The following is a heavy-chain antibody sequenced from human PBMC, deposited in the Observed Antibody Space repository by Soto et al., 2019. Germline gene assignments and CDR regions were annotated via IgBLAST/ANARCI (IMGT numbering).Heavy chain of an antibody. CDR1: GFTFSSYA. J-gene: IGHJ3*02. CDR3: ATAERRHCSGGSCHPPHAFDI. D-gene: IGHD2-15*01. Sequence: PGGSLRLSCAASGFTFSSYAMSWVRQAPGKGLEWVSAISGSGGSTYYADSVKGRFTISRDNSKNTLYLQMNSLRAEDSAVYYCATAERRHCSGGSCHPPHAFDIWGQGTMVTVSS. CDR2: ISGSGGST. V-gene: IGHV3-23*01.